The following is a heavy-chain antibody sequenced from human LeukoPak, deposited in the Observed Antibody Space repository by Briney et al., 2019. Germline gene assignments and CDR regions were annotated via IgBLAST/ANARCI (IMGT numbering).Heavy chain of an antibody. J-gene: IGHJ3*02. CDR1: GFTVSSNY. CDR3: ARVSSAWDAFDI. D-gene: IGHD3-3*01. Sequence: GGSLRLSCAASGFTVSSNYMSWVRQAPGKGLEWVSVIYSGGSTYYADSVKGRFTISRDNSKNTLYLQMNSLRAEDTAVYYCARVSSAWDAFDIWGQGTMVTVSS. CDR2: IYSGGST. V-gene: IGHV3-53*01.